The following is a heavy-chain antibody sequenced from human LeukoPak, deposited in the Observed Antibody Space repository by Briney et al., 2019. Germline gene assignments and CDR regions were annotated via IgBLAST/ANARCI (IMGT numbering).Heavy chain of an antibody. CDR3: AGSISIAVAGPGSFDI. J-gene: IGHJ3*02. Sequence: GGSLRLSCVASGFIFSSYGMHWVRQAPGKGLEWVAYIRHDGSMEDYEESVKGRFIISRDNSKSTLYLQMNSLRIEDTAVYYCAGSISIAVAGPGSFDIWGQGTMVTVSS. CDR2: IRHDGSME. D-gene: IGHD6-19*01. CDR1: GFIFSSYG. V-gene: IGHV3-30*02.